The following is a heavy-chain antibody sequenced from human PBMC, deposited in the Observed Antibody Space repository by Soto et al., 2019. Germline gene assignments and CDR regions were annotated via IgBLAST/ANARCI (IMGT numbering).Heavy chain of an antibody. CDR1: WLTFSNYG. Sequence: GGSLRLSCVASWLTFSNYGMHWVRQAPGKGLEWVAIIWHDGNNKYYADSVRGRFIISRDNSKNRLYLQMNSLRAEDTAVYYCASDLVGASDSYGLDVWGQGTPVTVSS. J-gene: IGHJ6*02. CDR2: IWHDGNNK. CDR3: ASDLVGASDSYGLDV. V-gene: IGHV3-33*01. D-gene: IGHD1-26*01.